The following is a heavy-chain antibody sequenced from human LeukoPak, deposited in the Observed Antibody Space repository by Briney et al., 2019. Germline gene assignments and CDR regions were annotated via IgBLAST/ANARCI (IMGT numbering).Heavy chain of an antibody. Sequence: GGSLRLSCAASGFTFSSYGMHWVRQAPGKGLEWVAFIRYDGSNKYYADSVKGRFTISRDNSKNTLYLQMNSLRAEDTAVYYCAKDRGAVAATIFDYWGQGTLVTVSS. J-gene: IGHJ4*02. D-gene: IGHD6-19*01. CDR3: AKDRGAVAATIFDY. V-gene: IGHV3-30*02. CDR1: GFTFSSYG. CDR2: IRYDGSNK.